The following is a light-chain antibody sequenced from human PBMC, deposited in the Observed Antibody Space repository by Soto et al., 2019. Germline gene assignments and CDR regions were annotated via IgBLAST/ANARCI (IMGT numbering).Light chain of an antibody. CDR2: GAS. CDR1: QRVSSY. Sequence: EIVLTQSPATLSFSPGERATLSCRASQRVSSYLAWYQQKPGQAPRLLIYGASNRATGIPARFSGSGSGTDFTLTISSLEPEDFAVYYCQHRGRWPRTFGQGTKLESK. J-gene: IGKJ2*01. CDR3: QHRGRWPRT. V-gene: IGKV3-11*01.